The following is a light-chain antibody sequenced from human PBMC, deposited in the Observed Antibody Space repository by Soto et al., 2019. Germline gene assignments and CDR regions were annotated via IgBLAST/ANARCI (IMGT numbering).Light chain of an antibody. J-gene: IGKJ1*01. CDR3: QQYGSSGT. Sequence: ELVLTQSPATLSVSPGESATLSCRASQSISSNLAWYQQKPGQAPRLLIYGASNRATGIPDRFSGSGSGTDFTLTISRLEPEDFAVYYCQQYGSSGTFGQGTKVDIK. V-gene: IGKV3-20*01. CDR2: GAS. CDR1: QSISSN.